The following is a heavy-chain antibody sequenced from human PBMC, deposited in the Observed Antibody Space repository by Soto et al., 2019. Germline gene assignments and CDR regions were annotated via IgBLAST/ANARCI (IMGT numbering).Heavy chain of an antibody. CDR1: GFTFSSYD. J-gene: IGHJ6*02. D-gene: IGHD3-10*01. Sequence: EVQLVESGGGLVQPGGSLRLSCAASGFTFSSYDMQWVRQVTGKGLEWVSSIGKGGDTYYAGSVKGRFTISRENAKNSLYLQMSSLRAGDTAVYYCVRDPAGHGMDLWGQGTTVTVSS. CDR2: IGKGGDT. V-gene: IGHV3-13*01. CDR3: VRDPAGHGMDL.